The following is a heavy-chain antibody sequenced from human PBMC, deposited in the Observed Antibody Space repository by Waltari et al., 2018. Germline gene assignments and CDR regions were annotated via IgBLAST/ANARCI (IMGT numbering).Heavy chain of an antibody. D-gene: IGHD6-19*01. J-gene: IGHJ5*02. CDR1: GYSINHGYY. CDR2: FHHGGSS. Sequence: QVQLQESGPGLVKPSETLSLTCDVSGYSINHGYYWAWIRQPPGKGLEWIGSFHHGGSSYQNPSLRSRLTSSVDTSRNQFILNRASVTAADTAVYYCARSAHQWVAAAGGFDPWGQGILVTVSS. V-gene: IGHV4-38-2*01. CDR3: ARSAHQWVAAAGGFDP.